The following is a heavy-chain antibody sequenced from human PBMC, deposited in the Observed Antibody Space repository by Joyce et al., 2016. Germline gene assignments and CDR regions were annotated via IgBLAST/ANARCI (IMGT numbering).Heavy chain of an antibody. J-gene: IGHJ4*02. V-gene: IGHV4-34*02. D-gene: IGHD6-19*01. CDR2: ITTSGAT. Sequence: QVQLRQWGAGLLKPSETLSLTCAVSGGPFRGFFWTWVRQPPGKALEWIGGITTSGATNYNPSLRSRVAISVDTSNNQFSLTLTSLSAADMAVYYCARSQWLAPLMYWGQGTLVTVSP. CDR3: ARSQWLAPLMY. CDR1: GGPFRGFF.